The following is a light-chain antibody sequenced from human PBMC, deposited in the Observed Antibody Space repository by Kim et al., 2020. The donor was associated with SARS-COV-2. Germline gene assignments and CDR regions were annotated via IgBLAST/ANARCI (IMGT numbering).Light chain of an antibody. J-gene: IGLJ2*01. Sequence: SSELTQDPAVSVALGQTVRITCQGDSLRTYYATWYQQKPGQAPILLIYGKNNRPSGIPDRFSGSTSGNTASLTITGTQAGDGADYYCNSRDSNNDVVFGG. CDR3: NSRDSNNDVV. CDR1: SLRTYY. V-gene: IGLV3-19*01. CDR2: GKN.